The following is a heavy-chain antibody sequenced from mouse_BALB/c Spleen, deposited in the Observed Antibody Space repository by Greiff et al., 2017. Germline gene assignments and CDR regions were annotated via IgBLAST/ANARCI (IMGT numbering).Heavy chain of an antibody. Sequence: VQLKESGPELVKPGASVKISCKASGYTFTDYNMHWVKQSHGKSLEWIGYIYPYNGGTGYNQKFKSKATLTVDNSSSTAYMELRSLTSEDSAVYYCARSRNYYAMDYWGQGTSVTVSS. CDR2: IYPYNGGT. V-gene: IGHV1S29*02. CDR1: GYTFTDYN. CDR3: ARSRNYYAMDY. J-gene: IGHJ4*01.